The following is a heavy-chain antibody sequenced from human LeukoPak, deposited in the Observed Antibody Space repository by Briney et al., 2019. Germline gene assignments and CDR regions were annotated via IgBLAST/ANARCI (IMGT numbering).Heavy chain of an antibody. V-gene: IGHV4-39*01. CDR2: IYYSGST. CDR3: ASLYCSSTSCYYFDY. Sequence: PSETLSLTCTVSGGSISSSSYYWGWIRQPPGKGLVWIGSIYYSGSTYYNPSLKSRVTISVDTSKNQFSLKLSSVTAADTAVYYCASLYCSSTSCYYFDYWGQGTLVTVSS. CDR1: GGSISSSSYY. J-gene: IGHJ4*02. D-gene: IGHD2-2*01.